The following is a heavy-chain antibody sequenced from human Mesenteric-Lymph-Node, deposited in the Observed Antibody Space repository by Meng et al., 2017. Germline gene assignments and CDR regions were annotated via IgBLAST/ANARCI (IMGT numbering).Heavy chain of an antibody. CDR1: GFILSSNG. J-gene: IGHJ4*02. CDR3: ARVSSSAAGTRMGYDY. Sequence: GESLKISCAASGFILSSNGMDWVRQAPGKGLEWVSTISGTDGSTSYADSVKGRFTISRDNAKNTLYLQMNSLTAEDTAVYYCARVSSSAAGTRMGYDYWGQGTLVTVSS. D-gene: IGHD6-13*01. CDR2: ISGTDGST. V-gene: IGHV3-23*01.